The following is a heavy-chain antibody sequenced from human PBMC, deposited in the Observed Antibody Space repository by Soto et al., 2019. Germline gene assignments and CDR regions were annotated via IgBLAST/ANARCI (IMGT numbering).Heavy chain of an antibody. V-gene: IGHV3-33*01. Sequence: QVQLVESGGGVVQPGRSLRLSCAASGFTFSSYGMHWVRQAPGKGLEWVAVIWYDGSNKYYADSVKGRFTISRDNSKNTLYLQMNSLRAEDTAVYYCARVMRRQQLGRYYYYGMDVWGQGTTVTVSS. CDR3: ARVMRRQQLGRYYYYGMDV. CDR1: GFTFSSYG. D-gene: IGHD6-13*01. CDR2: IWYDGSNK. J-gene: IGHJ6*02.